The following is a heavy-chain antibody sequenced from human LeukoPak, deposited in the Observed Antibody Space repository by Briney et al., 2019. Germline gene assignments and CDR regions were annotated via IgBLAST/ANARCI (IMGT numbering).Heavy chain of an antibody. CDR3: ARGQGYYDSSGYDY. Sequence: PSETLSLTCTVSGGSISSGSYYWSWIRQPAGKGLEWFGRIYTSGGTSYNPSLKRRVTISVDTSKNQFSLKLSSVTAADTAVYYCARGQGYYDSSGYDYWGQGTPVTVSS. J-gene: IGHJ4*02. V-gene: IGHV4-61*02. D-gene: IGHD3-22*01. CDR2: IYTSGGT. CDR1: GGSISSGSYY.